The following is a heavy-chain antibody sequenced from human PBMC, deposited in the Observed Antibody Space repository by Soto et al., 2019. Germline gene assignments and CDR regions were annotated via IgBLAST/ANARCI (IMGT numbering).Heavy chain of an antibody. CDR3: ARDPGSGSYYYYGMDV. D-gene: IGHD1-26*01. J-gene: IGHJ6*02. V-gene: IGHV1-46*01. CDR2: INPSGGST. CDR1: GYTFTSYY. Sequence: ASVKVSCKASGYTFTSYYMHWVRQAPGQGLEWMGIINPSGGSTSYAQKFQGRVTMTRDTSTSTVYMELSSLRSEDTTVYYCARDPGSGSYYYYGMDVWGQGTTVTVSS.